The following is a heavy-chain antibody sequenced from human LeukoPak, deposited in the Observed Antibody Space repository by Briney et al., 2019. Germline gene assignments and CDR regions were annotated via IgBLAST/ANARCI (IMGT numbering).Heavy chain of an antibody. J-gene: IGHJ4*02. CDR2: ISWNSGSI. Sequence: GGSLRLSCAASGFTFDDYAMHWVRQAPGKGLEWVSGISWNSGSIGYADSVKGRFTISRDNAKNSLYLQMNSLRAEDTAFYYCASRAFGSYYFDYWGQGTLVTVSS. D-gene: IGHD6-6*01. CDR3: ASRAFGSYYFDY. CDR1: GFTFDDYA. V-gene: IGHV3-9*01.